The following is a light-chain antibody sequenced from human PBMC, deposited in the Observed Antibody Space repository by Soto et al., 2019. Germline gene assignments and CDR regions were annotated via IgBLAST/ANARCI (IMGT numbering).Light chain of an antibody. CDR3: QQYGSSPPYT. J-gene: IGKJ2*01. Sequence: EIVLTQSPGTLSLSPGERATLSCRASHSVSSSYLAWYQQNPGQAPRLLIYGASSRATGIPDRFSGSGSGTDVTLTISRLEPEEFAVYYFQQYGSSPPYTFGQGTKLEIK. CDR1: HSVSSSY. V-gene: IGKV3-20*01. CDR2: GAS.